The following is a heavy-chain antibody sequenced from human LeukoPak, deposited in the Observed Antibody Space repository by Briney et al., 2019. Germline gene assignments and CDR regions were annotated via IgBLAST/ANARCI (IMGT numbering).Heavy chain of an antibody. D-gene: IGHD6-19*01. CDR1: GDSIRNTLYY. J-gene: IGHJ4*02. CDR3: ASRPGSASD. CDR2: IYYSGST. V-gene: IGHV4-39*07. Sequence: PSETLSLTCTVSGDSIRNTLYYWAWIRQPPGKGLEWIGTIYYSGSTYYNASLKSRLTISRDTSKNEFSLKLTSVTAADTAVYYCASRPGSASDWGQGTLVTVSS.